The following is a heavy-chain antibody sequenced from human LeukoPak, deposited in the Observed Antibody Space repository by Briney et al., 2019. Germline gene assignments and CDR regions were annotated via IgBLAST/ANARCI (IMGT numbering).Heavy chain of an antibody. CDR2: IYTSGST. V-gene: IGHV4-4*09. CDR3: ARGHSSSWYYSNYYYYYMDV. J-gene: IGHJ6*03. D-gene: IGHD6-13*01. Sequence: SETLALTCTVSGGSISSYYWSWIRQPPGKGLEWIGYIYTSGSTNYNPSLKSRVTISVDTSKNQFSLKLSSVPAADTAVYYCARGHSSSWYYSNYYYYYMDVWGKGTTVTVSS. CDR1: GGSISSYY.